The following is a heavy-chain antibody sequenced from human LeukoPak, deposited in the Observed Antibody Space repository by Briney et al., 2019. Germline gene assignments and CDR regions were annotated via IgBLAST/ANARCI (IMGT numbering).Heavy chain of an antibody. V-gene: IGHV3-9*01. CDR1: GFTFDDYA. CDR2: ISWNSGSI. Sequence: GGSLRLSGAASGFTFDDYAMPWVRQAPGKGLEWVSGISWNSGSIGYADSVKGRFTISRDNAKNSLYLQMNSLRAEDTALYYCAKDIRYDSSGSEFDYWGQGTLVTVSS. J-gene: IGHJ4*02. D-gene: IGHD3-22*01. CDR3: AKDIRYDSSGSEFDY.